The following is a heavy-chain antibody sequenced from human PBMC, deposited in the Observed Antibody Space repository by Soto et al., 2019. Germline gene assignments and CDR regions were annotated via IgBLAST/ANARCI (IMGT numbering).Heavy chain of an antibody. V-gene: IGHV3-7*02. Sequence: PGGSLRLSCVGSGFTFSSNWMTWVRQAPGKGLECVGNIRQDGSEKYYADSVKGRFTISRDNSKNTLYLQMSSLRAEDTAVYYCAKAPRFDSYDSSGYYSWFDPWGQGTLVTVSS. CDR3: AKAPRFDSYDSSGYYSWFDP. CDR2: IRQDGSEK. J-gene: IGHJ5*02. CDR1: GFTFSSNW. D-gene: IGHD3-22*01.